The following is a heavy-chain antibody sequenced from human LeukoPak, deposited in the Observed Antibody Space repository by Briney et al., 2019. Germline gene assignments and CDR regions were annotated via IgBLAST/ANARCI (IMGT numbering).Heavy chain of an antibody. CDR1: GGSISSYY. V-gene: IGHV4-59*12. J-gene: IGHJ4*02. D-gene: IGHD6-13*01. Sequence: SETLSLTCTVSGGSISSYYWSWIRQPPGKGLEWIGYIYYSGSTNYNPSPKSRVTISVDTSKNQFSLKLSSVTAADTAVYYCARGGSSSWYFRSSLDYWGQGTLVTVSS. CDR2: IYYSGST. CDR3: ARGGSSSWYFRSSLDY.